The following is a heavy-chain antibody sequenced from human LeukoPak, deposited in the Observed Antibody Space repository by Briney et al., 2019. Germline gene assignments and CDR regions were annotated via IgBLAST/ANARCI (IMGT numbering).Heavy chain of an antibody. CDR2: IIPIFGTA. J-gene: IGHJ4*02. V-gene: IGHV1-69*05. CDR1: GGTFSSYA. Sequence: SVKVSCKASGGTFSSYAISWVRQAPGQGLEWMGRIIPIFGTANYAQKFQGRVTMTTDTSTSTAYMELRSLRSDDTAVYYCARDLDTAMPSDYWGQGTLVTVSS. CDR3: ARDLDTAMPSDY. D-gene: IGHD5-18*01.